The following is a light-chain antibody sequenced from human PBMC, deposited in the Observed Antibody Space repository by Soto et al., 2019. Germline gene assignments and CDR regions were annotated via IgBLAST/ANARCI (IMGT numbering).Light chain of an antibody. J-gene: IGKJ2*01. CDR3: QQYGSTPRT. V-gene: IGKV3-20*01. CDR2: GAS. CDR1: QSVSSNY. Sequence: DIVLTQSPGTLSLSPGERATLSCRASQSVSSNYLAWYQQKPGQAPRLFIYGASSRATGIPDRFSGSGSGTDFTLTISRLEPEDFAVYYCQQYGSTPRTFGQGTKLEIK.